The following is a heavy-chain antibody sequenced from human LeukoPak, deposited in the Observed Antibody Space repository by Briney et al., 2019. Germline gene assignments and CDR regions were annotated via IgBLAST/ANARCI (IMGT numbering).Heavy chain of an antibody. CDR3: AREDGEVVIASFDY. Sequence: EASVKVSCKVSGYTLTELSMHWVRQAPGQGLEWMGWINPNSGGTNYAQKFQGRVTMTRDTSISTAYMELSRLRSDGTAVYYCAREDGEVVIASFDYWGQGTLVTVSS. CDR1: GYTLTELS. V-gene: IGHV1-2*02. J-gene: IGHJ4*02. D-gene: IGHD2-21*01. CDR2: INPNSGGT.